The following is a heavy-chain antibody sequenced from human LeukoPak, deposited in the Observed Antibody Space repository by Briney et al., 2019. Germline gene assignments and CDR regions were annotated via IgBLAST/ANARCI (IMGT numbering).Heavy chain of an antibody. CDR2: ISSSGSTI. Sequence: GGSLRLSCAISGXTFSACELTWVRQAPGKGLEWVSYISSSGSTIYYADSVKGRFTISRDNAKNSLYLQMNSLRAEDTAVYYCARLDRYYYYYGMDVWGQGTTVTVSS. D-gene: IGHD2-2*03. J-gene: IGHJ6*02. CDR3: ARLDRYYYYYGMDV. CDR1: GXTFSACE. V-gene: IGHV3-48*03.